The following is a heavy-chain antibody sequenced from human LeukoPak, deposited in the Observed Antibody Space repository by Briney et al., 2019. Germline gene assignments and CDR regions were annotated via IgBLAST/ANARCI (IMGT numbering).Heavy chain of an antibody. D-gene: IGHD5-24*01. CDR2: IHSDGSST. CDR1: GFTFSSTW. Sequence: GGSLRLSCAASGFTFSSTWMHWFRQAPGKGPVWVSRIHSDGSSTIYADSVKGRFTISRDNARNTLYLQMNSLRAEDTAVYYCARGTWATLYYYYMDVWGKGTTVTVSS. CDR3: ARGTWATLYYYYMDV. J-gene: IGHJ6*03. V-gene: IGHV3-74*01.